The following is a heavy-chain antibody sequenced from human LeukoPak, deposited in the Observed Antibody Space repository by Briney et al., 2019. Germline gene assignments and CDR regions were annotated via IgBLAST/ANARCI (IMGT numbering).Heavy chain of an antibody. CDR3: VTAFWVSSGWQPFDY. Sequence: GESLRLSCTTSGRTFIEAWMTWGRQAPGKGLEWAGRIKSQSYGGTADYSAAVTGRFTISRENSTSTLFLQMESLRAEETARYYCVTAFWVSSGWQPFDYWGQGTLVTVSS. D-gene: IGHD6-19*01. V-gene: IGHV3-15*01. J-gene: IGHJ4*02. CDR1: GRTFIEAW. CDR2: IKSQSYGGTA.